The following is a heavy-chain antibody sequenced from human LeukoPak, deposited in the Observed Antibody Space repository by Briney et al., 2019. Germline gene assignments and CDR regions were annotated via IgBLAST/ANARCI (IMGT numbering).Heavy chain of an antibody. CDR3: ARDLDFGDQDLGY. D-gene: IGHD4-17*01. Sequence: ASVQVSCKASGYTFTSYGISWVRQAPGQGLEWMGIINPSGGSTSYAQKFQGRVTMTRDTSTSTVYMELSSLRSEDTAVYYCARDLDFGDQDLGYWGQGTLVTVSS. J-gene: IGHJ4*02. CDR1: GYTFTSYG. V-gene: IGHV1-46*01. CDR2: INPSGGST.